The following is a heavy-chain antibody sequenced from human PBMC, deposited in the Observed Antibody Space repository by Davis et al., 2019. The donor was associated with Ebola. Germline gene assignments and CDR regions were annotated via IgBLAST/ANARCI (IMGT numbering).Heavy chain of an antibody. J-gene: IGHJ4*02. CDR3: ARDPGDYLYYFDY. D-gene: IGHD4-17*01. Sequence: GTLKISCVASGFTFSRYSMNWVRQAPGKGLEWVSYISSSGSTIYYADSVKGRFTISRDNAKNSLYLQMNSLRAEDTAVYYCARDPGDYLYYFDYWGQGTLVTVSS. CDR2: ISSSGSTI. CDR1: GFTFSRYS. V-gene: IGHV3-48*04.